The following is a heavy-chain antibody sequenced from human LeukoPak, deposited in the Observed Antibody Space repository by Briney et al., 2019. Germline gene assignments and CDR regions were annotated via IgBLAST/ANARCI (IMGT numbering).Heavy chain of an antibody. CDR1: GGSVSSGSYY. CDR2: IYYSGST. CDR3: ARDRGYYDSSGYYWNWFDP. V-gene: IGHV4-61*01. J-gene: IGHJ5*02. Sequence: SETLSLTCTVSGGSVSSGSYYWSWIRQPPGKGLEWIGYIYYSGSTNYNPSLKSRVTISVDTSKNQFSLKLSSVTAADTAVYCCARDRGYYDSSGYYWNWFDPWGQGTLVTVSS. D-gene: IGHD3-22*01.